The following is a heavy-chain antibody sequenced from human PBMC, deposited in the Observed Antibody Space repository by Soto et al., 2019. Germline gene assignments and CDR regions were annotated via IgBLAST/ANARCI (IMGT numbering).Heavy chain of an antibody. Sequence: GGSLRLSCAASGFTFSSYGMHWVRQAPGKGLEWVAVISYDGSNKYYADSVKGRFTIFRDNSKNTLYLQMNSLRAEDTAVYYCAKVSGGSYHDYWGQGTLVTVSS. J-gene: IGHJ4*02. CDR3: AKVSGGSYHDY. V-gene: IGHV3-30*18. D-gene: IGHD1-26*01. CDR2: ISYDGSNK. CDR1: GFTFSSYG.